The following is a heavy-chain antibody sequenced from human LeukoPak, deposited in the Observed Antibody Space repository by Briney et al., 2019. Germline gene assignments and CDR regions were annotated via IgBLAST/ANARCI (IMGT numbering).Heavy chain of an antibody. V-gene: IGHV1-69*10. CDR2: TIPILGIA. Sequence: ASVKVSCKASGYTFTGYYMHWVRQAPGQGLEWMGWTIPILGIANYAQKFQGRVTITADKSTSTAYMELSSLRSEDTAVYHCARDTPAVTIFGVVTYYFDYWGQGTLVTVSS. D-gene: IGHD3-3*01. CDR1: GYTFTGYY. CDR3: ARDTPAVTIFGVVTYYFDY. J-gene: IGHJ4*02.